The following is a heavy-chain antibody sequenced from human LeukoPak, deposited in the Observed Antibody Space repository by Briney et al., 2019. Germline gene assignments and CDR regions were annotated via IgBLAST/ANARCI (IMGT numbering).Heavy chain of an antibody. CDR3: VQTTGWPGFDY. Sequence: SETLSLTCTVSGGSINSGNFYWSWIRQPPGKGLEWIANIYNGVPTFFNPSLKSRATISVDTSKGQFSLQLASVTAADTAVYYCVQTTGWPGFDYWGQGILVTVSS. V-gene: IGHV4-30-4*01. J-gene: IGHJ4*02. CDR1: GGSINSGNFY. D-gene: IGHD6-19*01. CDR2: IYNGVPT.